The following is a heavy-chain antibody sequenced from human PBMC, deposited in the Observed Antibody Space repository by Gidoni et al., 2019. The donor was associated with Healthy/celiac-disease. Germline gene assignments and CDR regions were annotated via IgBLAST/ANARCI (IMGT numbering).Heavy chain of an antibody. CDR2: ISYDGSNK. Sequence: GGGVVQPGRSLRLSCAASGFTFSSYAMHWVRQAPGKGLEWVAVISYDGSNKYYADSVKGRFTISRDNSKNTLYLQMNSLRAEDTAVYYCARDRPSGTGETYYYYYGMDVWGQGTTVTVSS. CDR3: ARDRPSGTGETYYYYYGMDV. D-gene: IGHD3-16*01. CDR1: GFTFSSYA. J-gene: IGHJ6*02. V-gene: IGHV3-30-3*01.